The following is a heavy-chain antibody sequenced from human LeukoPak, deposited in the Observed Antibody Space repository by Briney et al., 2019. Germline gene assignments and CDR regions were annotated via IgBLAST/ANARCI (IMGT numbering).Heavy chain of an antibody. V-gene: IGHV3-64*01. J-gene: IGHJ4*02. CDR3: ASEIVGATDY. CDR1: GFTFSSYA. D-gene: IGHD1-26*01. Sequence: GGSLRLSCAASGFTFSSYAMHWVRQAPGKGLEYVSAISSNGGSTYYANSVKGRFTISRDNSKNTLYLQMGSLRAEDMAVYYCASEIVGATDYWGQGTLVTVSS. CDR2: ISSNGGST.